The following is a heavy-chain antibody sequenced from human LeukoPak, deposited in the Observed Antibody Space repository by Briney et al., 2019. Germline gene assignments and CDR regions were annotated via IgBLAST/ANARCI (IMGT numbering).Heavy chain of an antibody. CDR1: GGSFSDYY. CDR3: ARVMKAAPTWFGDRAFDI. V-gene: IGHV4-34*01. CDR2: INHSGST. J-gene: IGHJ3*02. Sequence: SETLSLTCAVYGGSFSDYYWSWIRQPPGKGLEWLGEINHSGSTNYNPSLKSRVTISVDTSKNQFSLKLSSVTAADTAVYYCARVMKAAPTWFGDRAFDIWGQGTMVTVSS. D-gene: IGHD3-10*01.